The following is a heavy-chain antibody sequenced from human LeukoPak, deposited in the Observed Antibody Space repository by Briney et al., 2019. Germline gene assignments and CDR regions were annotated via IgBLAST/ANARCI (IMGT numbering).Heavy chain of an antibody. Sequence: GGSLRLSCAASGFTFSSYGMHWVRQAPGKGLEWVAVISYDGSNKYYADSVKGRFTISRDNSKNTLYLQMNSLRAEDTAVYYCATSSGYSPFDYWGQGTLVTVSS. V-gene: IGHV3-30*03. J-gene: IGHJ4*02. CDR2: ISYDGSNK. D-gene: IGHD3-22*01. CDR3: ATSSGYSPFDY. CDR1: GFTFSSYG.